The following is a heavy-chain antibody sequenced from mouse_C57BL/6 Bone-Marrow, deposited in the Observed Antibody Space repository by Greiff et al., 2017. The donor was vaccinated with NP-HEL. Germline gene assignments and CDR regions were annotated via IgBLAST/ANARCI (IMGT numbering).Heavy chain of an antibody. Sequence: QVQLKESGPGLVQPSQSLSITCTVSGFSLTSYGVHWVRQSPGKGLEWLGVIWSGGSTDYNAAFISRLSISKDNSTSQVFFKMNSLQADDTAIYYCARGDDYDVWGQGTTLTVSS. D-gene: IGHD2-4*01. J-gene: IGHJ2*01. CDR3: ARGDDYDV. CDR1: GFSLTSYG. V-gene: IGHV2-2*01. CDR2: IWSGGST.